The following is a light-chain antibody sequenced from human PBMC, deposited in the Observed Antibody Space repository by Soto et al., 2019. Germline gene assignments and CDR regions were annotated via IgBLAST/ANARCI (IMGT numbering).Light chain of an antibody. CDR2: EVS. Sequence: QSALTQPASVSGSPGQSVTISCTGTNSDVGSYNLVSWYQQHPGKAPKLILYEVSKRPSGISSRFSGSRSGNTASLTISGLQAEDEADYHCCSYAGGTTYLVFGGGTKLTVL. CDR3: CSYAGGTTYLV. J-gene: IGLJ3*02. V-gene: IGLV2-23*02. CDR1: NSDVGSYNL.